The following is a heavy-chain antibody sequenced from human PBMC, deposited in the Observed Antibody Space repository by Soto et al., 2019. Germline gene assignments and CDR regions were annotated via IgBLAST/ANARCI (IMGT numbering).Heavy chain of an antibody. CDR3: AKLVWAPLYCSGGSCSTYADDY. D-gene: IGHD2-15*01. J-gene: IGHJ4*02. CDR2: ISYDGSNK. Sequence: HPGGSLRLSCAASGFTFSSYGMHWVRQAPGKGLEWVAVISYDGSNKYYADSVKGRFTISRDNSKNTLYLQMNSLRAEDTAVYYCAKLVWAPLYCSGGSCSTYADDYWGQGTLVTVSS. CDR1: GFTFSSYG. V-gene: IGHV3-30*18.